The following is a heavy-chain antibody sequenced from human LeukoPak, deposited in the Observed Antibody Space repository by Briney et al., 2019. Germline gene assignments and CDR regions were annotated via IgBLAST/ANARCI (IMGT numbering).Heavy chain of an antibody. CDR3: ARCSSTSPSLYYYGMDV. J-gene: IGHJ6*02. Sequence: PGGSLRLSCAASGFTVSSNYMSWVRQAPGKGLEWVSVIYSGGSTYYADSVKGRFTISRDNSKNTLYLQMNSLRAEDTAVYYCARCSSTSPSLYYYGMDVWGQGTTVTVSS. V-gene: IGHV3-53*01. CDR1: GFTVSSNY. D-gene: IGHD2-2*01. CDR2: IYSGGST.